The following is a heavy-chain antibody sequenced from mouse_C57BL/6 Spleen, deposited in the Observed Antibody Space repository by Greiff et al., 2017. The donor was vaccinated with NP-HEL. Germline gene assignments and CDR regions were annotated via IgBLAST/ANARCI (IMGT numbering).Heavy chain of an antibody. Sequence: VQLQQSGAELARPGASVKLSCKASGYTFTSYGISWVKQRTGQGLEWIGEIYPRSGNTYYNEKFKGKATLTADKSSSTAYMELRSLTSEDSAVYFCARSGYGNYGDYWGQGTTLTVSS. CDR1: GYTFTSYG. V-gene: IGHV1-81*01. CDR2: IYPRSGNT. CDR3: ARSGYGNYGDY. D-gene: IGHD2-1*01. J-gene: IGHJ2*01.